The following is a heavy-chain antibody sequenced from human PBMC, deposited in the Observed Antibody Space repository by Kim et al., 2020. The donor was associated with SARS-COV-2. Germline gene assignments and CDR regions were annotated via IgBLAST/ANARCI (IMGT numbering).Heavy chain of an antibody. CDR1: GGSISSSTSY. J-gene: IGHJ6*01. CDR3: ARLSFDSGSDLLFHNMEV. D-gene: IGHD1-26*01. V-gene: IGHV4-39*01. Sequence: SETLSLTCTVSGGSISSSTSYWGWIRQTPGKGLEGIGSTCYRGRTYYDPSLRSPVTISVDTSKNQFSLNLVTVTAADTAEYYCARLSFDSGSDLLFHNMEVWGPGTTVTVSS. CDR2: TCYRGRT.